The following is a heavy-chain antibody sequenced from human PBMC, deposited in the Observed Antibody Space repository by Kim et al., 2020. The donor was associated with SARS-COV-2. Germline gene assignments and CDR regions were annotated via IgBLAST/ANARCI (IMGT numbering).Heavy chain of an antibody. CDR1: GFTFSSYA. Sequence: GGSLRLSCAASGFTFSSYAMHWVRQAPGKGLEWVAVISYDGSNKYYADSVKGRFTISRDNSKNTLYLQMNSLRAEDTAVYYCARGLQWLVRVDYYYYGMDVWGQGTTVTVSS. J-gene: IGHJ6*02. CDR2: ISYDGSNK. D-gene: IGHD6-19*01. V-gene: IGHV3-30-3*01. CDR3: ARGLQWLVRVDYYYYGMDV.